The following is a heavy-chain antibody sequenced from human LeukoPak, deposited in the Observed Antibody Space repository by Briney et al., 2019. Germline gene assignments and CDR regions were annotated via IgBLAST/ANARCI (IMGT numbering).Heavy chain of an antibody. D-gene: IGHD2-2*01. J-gene: IGHJ4*02. CDR3: AKVLRVVPAAAFDY. Sequence: GGSLRLSCAASGFTFSSYAMSWVRQAPGKGLEWVSAISGSGGSTYYADSVKGRFTISRDNSKNTLYLQMNSLRVEDTAVYYCAKVLRVVPAAAFDYWGQGTLVTVSS. CDR2: ISGSGGST. CDR1: GFTFSSYA. V-gene: IGHV3-23*01.